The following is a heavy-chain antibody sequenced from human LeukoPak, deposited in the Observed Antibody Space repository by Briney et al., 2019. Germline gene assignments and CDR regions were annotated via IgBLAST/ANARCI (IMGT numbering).Heavy chain of an antibody. CDR1: GYTFTGYY. V-gene: IGHV1-2*02. Sequence: ASVEVSCKASGYTFTGYYMHWVRQAPGQGLEWMGWINPNSGGTNYAQKFQGRVTMTRDTSISTAYMELSRLRSDDTAVYYCARDRTTLGFPDYWGQGTLVTVSS. J-gene: IGHJ4*02. CDR3: ARDRTTLGFPDY. CDR2: INPNSGGT. D-gene: IGHD1-1*01.